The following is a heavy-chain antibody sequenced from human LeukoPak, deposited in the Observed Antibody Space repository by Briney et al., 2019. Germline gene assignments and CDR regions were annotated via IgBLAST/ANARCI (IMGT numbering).Heavy chain of an antibody. J-gene: IGHJ4*02. CDR2: ISYDGSNK. CDR1: GFTFSSYG. V-gene: IGHV3-30*03. CDR3: ARGILLAY. D-gene: IGHD2/OR15-2a*01. Sequence: GGSLRLSCAASGFTFSSYGMHWVRQAPGKGLEWVAVISYDGSNKYYADSVKGRFTISRDNAKNSLYLQMNSLRAEDTAVYYCARGILLAYWGQGTLVTVSS.